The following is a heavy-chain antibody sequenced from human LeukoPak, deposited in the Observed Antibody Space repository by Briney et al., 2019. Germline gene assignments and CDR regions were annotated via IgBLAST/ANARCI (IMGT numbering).Heavy chain of an antibody. D-gene: IGHD2-15*01. CDR1: GFTFSSYS. J-gene: IGHJ6*03. CDR2: ISSSSTTI. Sequence: GGSLRLSCAGSGFTFSSYSMNWVRQAPGKGLEWVSYISSSSTTIYYADSVKGRFTISRDNAKNSLYLQMNSLRAEDTAVYYCARDRCSGGRCYSLSVGYMDVWGKGTTVTVSS. CDR3: ARDRCSGGRCYSLSVGYMDV. V-gene: IGHV3-48*01.